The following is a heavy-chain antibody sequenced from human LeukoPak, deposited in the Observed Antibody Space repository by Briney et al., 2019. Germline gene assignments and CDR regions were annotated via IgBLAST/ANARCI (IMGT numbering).Heavy chain of an antibody. CDR2: VNSNGSTT. J-gene: IGHJ4*02. Sequence: GGSLRLSCAASGFPFSNYWMHWVRQAPGKGLVWVSRVNSNGSTTNYADSVKGRFTISRDNAENTLYMRMNSLRPEDTAVYYCARGYYSSSRFDSWGQGTLVTVSS. V-gene: IGHV3-74*01. D-gene: IGHD6-13*01. CDR1: GFPFSNYW. CDR3: ARGYYSSSRFDS.